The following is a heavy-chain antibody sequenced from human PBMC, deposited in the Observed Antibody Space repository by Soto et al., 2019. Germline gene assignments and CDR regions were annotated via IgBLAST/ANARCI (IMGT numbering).Heavy chain of an antibody. CDR3: ATAGTTTGTYYFYY. V-gene: IGHV4-30-4*01. J-gene: IGHJ4*02. Sequence: QVQLQESGPGLVNPSETLSLTCTVSGGSISSGDYYWGWIRQPPGKVLEWIAFISYCGSTNYNPSLQIRVALSVDTSRNQFALKLRSVTAADTAVSYCATAGTTTGTYYFYYWGQGTLVTVSS. D-gene: IGHD1-26*01. CDR2: ISYCGST. CDR1: GGSISSGDYY.